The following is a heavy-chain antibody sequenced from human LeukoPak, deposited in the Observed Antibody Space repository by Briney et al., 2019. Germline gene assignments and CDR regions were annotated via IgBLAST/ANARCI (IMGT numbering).Heavy chain of an antibody. CDR2: IRYDGSNK. V-gene: IGHV3-30*02. CDR1: GFTFSTYG. Sequence: GGSLRLSCAASGFTFSTYGMLWVRQAPGQGPEWVALIRYDGSNKYYADSVKGRFTISRDNSKNTLYLQMNSLRAEDTAVYYCATLGQLWGSYRPGGYFDYWGQGTLVTVSS. J-gene: IGHJ4*02. D-gene: IGHD3-16*02. CDR3: ATLGQLWGSYRPGGYFDY.